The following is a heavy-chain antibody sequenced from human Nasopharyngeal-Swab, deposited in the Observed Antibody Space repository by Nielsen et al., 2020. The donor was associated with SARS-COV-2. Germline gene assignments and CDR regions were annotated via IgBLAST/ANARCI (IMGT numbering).Heavy chain of an antibody. Sequence: SQTLSLTCAVSGGSISSYSWSWIRLPPGKGLEWIGYIYYSGSTNYSPSLKSRVTISVDTPKNQSSLKLNSVTAADTAVYYCARTAGYYYMDVWGKGTTVTVSS. V-gene: IGHV4-59*01. CDR1: GGSISSYS. CDR3: ARTAGYYYMDV. CDR2: IYYSGST. D-gene: IGHD6-13*01. J-gene: IGHJ6*03.